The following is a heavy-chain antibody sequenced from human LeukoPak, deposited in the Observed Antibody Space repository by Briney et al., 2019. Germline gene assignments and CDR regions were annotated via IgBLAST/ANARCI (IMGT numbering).Heavy chain of an antibody. CDR2: IYYSGST. CDR1: GGSISSYY. D-gene: IGHD3-9*01. CDR3: ARLRPSFPVLRYFDWCDDAFDI. V-gene: IGHV4-59*08. J-gene: IGHJ3*02. Sequence: SETLSLTCTVSGGSISSYYWSWIRQPPGKGLEWIGYIYYSGSTNYNPSLKSRVTISVDTSKNQFSLKLSSVTAADTAVYYCARLRPSFPVLRYFDWCDDAFDIWGQGTMVTVSS.